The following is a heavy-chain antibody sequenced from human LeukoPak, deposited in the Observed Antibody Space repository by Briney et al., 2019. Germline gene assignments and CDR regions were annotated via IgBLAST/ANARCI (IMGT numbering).Heavy chain of an antibody. V-gene: IGHV3-66*01. CDR1: GFTVSSNY. J-gene: IGHJ4*02. CDR3: DWRP. CDR2: IYSGGST. D-gene: IGHD6-6*01. Sequence: GGSLRLSCAASGFTVSSNYMSWVRQAPGKGLEWVSVIYSGGSTYYADSVKGRFTISRENAKNSLNLQMNSQGAGDTTVNYCDWRPGGQGIQVTVSS.